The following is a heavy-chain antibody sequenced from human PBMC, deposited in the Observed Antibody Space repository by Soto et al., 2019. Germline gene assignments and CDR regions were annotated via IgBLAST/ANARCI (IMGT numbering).Heavy chain of an antibody. CDR1: GGSISSYY. CDR2: IYYSGST. Sequence: PSETLSLTCTVSGGSISSYYWSWIRQPPGKGLEWIGYIYYSGSTNYNPSLKSRVTISVDTSKNQFSLKLRSVTASVTAVYYCARLGSGSYSDYFDYWGQGTLVTVSS. D-gene: IGHD3-10*01. V-gene: IGHV4-59*08. J-gene: IGHJ4*02. CDR3: ARLGSGSYSDYFDY.